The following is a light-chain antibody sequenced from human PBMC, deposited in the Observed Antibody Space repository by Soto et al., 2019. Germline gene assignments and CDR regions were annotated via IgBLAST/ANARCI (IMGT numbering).Light chain of an antibody. V-gene: IGKV3-20*01. Sequence: EIVLTQSPGTLSWSPGEIATLSFRASQSVSSGYLAWYQQKLGQPPRLLIYGASSRATGIPERFSGSGSGTELTLTISRLEPDDFAVYYCQQYGSSPQTFGQGTKVDIK. CDR1: QSVSSGY. CDR2: GAS. J-gene: IGKJ1*01. CDR3: QQYGSSPQT.